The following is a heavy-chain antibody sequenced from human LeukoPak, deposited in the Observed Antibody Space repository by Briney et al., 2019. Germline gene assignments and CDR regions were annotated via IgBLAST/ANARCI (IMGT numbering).Heavy chain of an antibody. V-gene: IGHV3-7*05. CDR3: ARYSSTWGWFDP. CDR1: GFTSSSYW. J-gene: IGHJ5*02. CDR2: IKQDGSEK. Sequence: GGSLRLSWAASGFTSSSYWMSWVRQAPGKGLESVANIKQDGSEKNYVDSVKGRFSISRDNAKNSLYLQMNSLRAEDTAVYYCARYSSTWGWFDPWGQGTLVTVSS. D-gene: IGHD6-13*01.